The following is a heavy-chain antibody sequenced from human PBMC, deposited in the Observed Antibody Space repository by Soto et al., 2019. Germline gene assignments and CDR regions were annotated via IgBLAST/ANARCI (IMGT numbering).Heavy chain of an antibody. V-gene: IGHV1-2*04. CDR1: GYTFAGYY. CDR3: ARGHCSSTSCYSSWFDP. CDR2: INPNSGGT. Sequence: GASVKVSCKASGYTFAGYYMHWVRQAPGQGLEWMGWINPNSGGTNYAQKFQGWVTMTRDTSISTAYMELSRLRSDDTAVYYCARGHCSSTSCYSSWFDPWGQGTLVTVSS. J-gene: IGHJ5*02. D-gene: IGHD2-2*01.